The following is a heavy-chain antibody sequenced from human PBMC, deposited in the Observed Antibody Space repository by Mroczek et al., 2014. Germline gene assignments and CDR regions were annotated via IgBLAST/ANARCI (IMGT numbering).Heavy chain of an antibody. CDR1: GGSISSSSYY. J-gene: IGHJ5*02. Sequence: QVQLQQSGPGLVKPSETLSLTCTVSGGSISSSSYYWGWIRQPPGKGLEWIGSIYYSGSTYYNPSLKSRVTISVDTSKNQFSLKLSSVTAADTAVYYCARHGVYYDSSGYYTEVNWFDPWGQGTPGHRLL. CDR3: ARHGVYYDSSGYYTEVNWFDP. V-gene: IGHV4-39*01. CDR2: IYYSGST. D-gene: IGHD3-22*01.